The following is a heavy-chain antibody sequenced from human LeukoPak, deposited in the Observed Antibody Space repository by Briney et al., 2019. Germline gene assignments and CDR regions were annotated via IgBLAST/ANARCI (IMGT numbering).Heavy chain of an antibody. J-gene: IGHJ4*02. V-gene: IGHV1-69*04. CDR3: AREGYCSSTSCPFDY. CDR2: IIPISGIA. CDR1: GGTFSSYA. D-gene: IGHD2-2*01. Sequence: SVKVSCKGSGGTFSSYAISWVRQAPGQGLEWMGRIIPISGIANYAQKFQGRVTITADKSTSTAYMELSSLRSEDTAVYYCAREGYCSSTSCPFDYWGQGTLVTVSS.